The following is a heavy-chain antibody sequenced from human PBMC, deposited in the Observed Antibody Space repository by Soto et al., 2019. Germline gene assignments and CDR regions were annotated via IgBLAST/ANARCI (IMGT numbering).Heavy chain of an antibody. Sequence: PSETLSLTCTVSGGSISSGGYYWSWIRQHPGKGLEWIGYIYYSGSTYYNPSLKSRVTISVDTSKNQFSLKLSSVTAADTAVYYCASGGGEDIVVVPAAMPRQPVDYWGQGTLVTVSS. CDR2: IYYSGST. D-gene: IGHD2-2*01. CDR1: GGSISSGGYY. CDR3: ASGGGEDIVVVPAAMPRQPVDY. J-gene: IGHJ4*02. V-gene: IGHV4-31*03.